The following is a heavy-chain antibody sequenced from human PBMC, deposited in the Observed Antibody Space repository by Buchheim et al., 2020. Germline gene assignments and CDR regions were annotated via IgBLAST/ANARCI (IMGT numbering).Heavy chain of an antibody. Sequence: QVQLQESGPGLVKPSQTLSLTCAVYGGSFSGYYWSWIRQPPGKGLEWIGEINHSGSTNYNPSLKSRVTISVDTSKNQFSLKLSSVTAADTAVYYCARGVPATSNWFDPWGQGTL. D-gene: IGHD2-2*01. V-gene: IGHV4-34*09. J-gene: IGHJ5*02. CDR1: GGSFSGYY. CDR2: INHSGST. CDR3: ARGVPATSNWFDP.